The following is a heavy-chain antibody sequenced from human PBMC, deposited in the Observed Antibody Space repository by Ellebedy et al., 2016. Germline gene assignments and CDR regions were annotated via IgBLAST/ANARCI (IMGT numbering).Heavy chain of an antibody. D-gene: IGHD3-16*01. CDR3: TRGGLDNSFDV. Sequence: GESLKISCAASGFLFSNYAMNWVRQAPGKGPEWVSSISGKSTNVYYADSLKGRFTISRDNANNLLYLQMNSLRDEDTAVYYCTRGGLDNSFDVWGQGTMVTVSS. CDR1: GFLFSNYA. J-gene: IGHJ3*01. CDR2: ISGKSTNV. V-gene: IGHV3-21*01.